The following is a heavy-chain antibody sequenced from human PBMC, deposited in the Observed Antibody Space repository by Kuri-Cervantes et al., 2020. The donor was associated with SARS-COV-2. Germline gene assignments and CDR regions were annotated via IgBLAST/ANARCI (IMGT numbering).Heavy chain of an antibody. V-gene: IGHV3-74*01. CDR3: AREYYDFWSGYYYGMDV. D-gene: IGHD3-3*01. CDR1: GFTFSSYW. CDR2: INSDGSST. Sequence: GGSLRLSCAASGFTFSSYWMHWVRQAPGEGLVWVSRINSDGSSTSYADSVKGRFTISRDNAKNTLYLQMNSLRAEDTAVYYCAREYYDFWSGYYYGMDVWGQGTAVTVSS. J-gene: IGHJ6*02.